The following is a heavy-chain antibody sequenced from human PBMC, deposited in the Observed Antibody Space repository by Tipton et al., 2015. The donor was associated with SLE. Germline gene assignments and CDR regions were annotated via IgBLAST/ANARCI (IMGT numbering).Heavy chain of an antibody. V-gene: IGHV5-51*01. CDR1: GYTFTNYW. CDR3: ARHDNGDYDLGADY. Sequence: QSGPEVKKPGESLKISCQGSGYTFTNYWIAWVRQMPGKGLEWMGIIYLGDSDTRYSPSFQGQVTISADKSISTAYLQWSSLKASDSAMYYCARHDNGDYDLGADYWGQGTLVTVSS. D-gene: IGHD4-17*01. J-gene: IGHJ4*02. CDR2: IYLGDSDT.